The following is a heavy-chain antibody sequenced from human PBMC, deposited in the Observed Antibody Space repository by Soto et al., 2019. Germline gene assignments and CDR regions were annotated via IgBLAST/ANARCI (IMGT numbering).Heavy chain of an antibody. V-gene: IGHV1-69*13. Sequence: GASVKVSFKASGGTFSSYRINWVRQAPGQGLEWVGGIVPIYRTADYAQKFQGRVTITADESARTAYMGLRSLKSQDTAVYYCARDSGAKLSSSWGQGTLVTVSS. J-gene: IGHJ4*02. CDR1: GGTFSSYR. D-gene: IGHD6-13*01. CDR3: ARDSGAKLSSS. CDR2: IVPIYRTA.